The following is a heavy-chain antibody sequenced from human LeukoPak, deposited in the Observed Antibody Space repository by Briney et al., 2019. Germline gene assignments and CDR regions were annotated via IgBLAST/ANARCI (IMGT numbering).Heavy chain of an antibody. CDR3: ARVSAMVIY. D-gene: IGHD5-18*01. CDR2: MNPNSGNT. J-gene: IGHJ4*02. V-gene: IGHV1-8*01. CDR1: GYTFTIYD. Sequence: ASVNVSFTASGYTFTIYDINWVRQATGQGLEWMGWMNPNSGNTGYAQKFQGRVTMTRNTSISTAYMELSSLRSEDTAVYYCARVSAMVIYWGQGTLVTVSS.